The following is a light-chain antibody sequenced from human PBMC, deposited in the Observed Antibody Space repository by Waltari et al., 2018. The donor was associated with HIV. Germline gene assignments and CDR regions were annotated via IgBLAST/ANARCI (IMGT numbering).Light chain of an antibody. J-gene: IGLJ3*02. Sequence: QSALPQPASVSGSPGQSITISCTGTSSDINYENYVSWYQHHPGKAPKVIISEVTNRPSWFSSRFSGSKSGNTATLTISGLQAEDEADYFCTSYVSSASPEFGGWTRLTVL. CDR3: TSYVSSASPE. CDR2: EVT. CDR1: SSDINYENY. V-gene: IGLV2-14*01.